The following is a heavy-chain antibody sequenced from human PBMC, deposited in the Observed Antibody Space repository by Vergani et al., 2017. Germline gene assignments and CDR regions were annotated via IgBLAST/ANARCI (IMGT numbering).Heavy chain of an antibody. Sequence: QVSLVESGGGVVQPGRSLRLSCATSGFTLSNYDMHWIRQGPGKGLEFVAFIQFDGSNQYYADSVKGRFTLSRDFSKNTLYLQMNSLRTDDTATYYCAKHFRGWGIDYWGQGTQVIVSS. D-gene: IGHD3-16*01. CDR2: IQFDGSNQ. CDR3: AKHFRGWGIDY. V-gene: IGHV3-30*02. CDR1: GFTLSNYD. J-gene: IGHJ4*02.